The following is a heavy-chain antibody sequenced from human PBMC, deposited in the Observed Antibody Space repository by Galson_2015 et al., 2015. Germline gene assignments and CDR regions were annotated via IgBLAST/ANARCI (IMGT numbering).Heavy chain of an antibody. J-gene: IGHJ6*03. CDR2: FYTGGAT. D-gene: IGHD2-2*02. CDR3: ARGYCSGSSCYTDYYYYYMDV. CDR1: GFTVSTNY. Sequence: SLRLSCAASGFTVSTNYVSWVRQAPGKGLEWVSVFYTGGATYYADSVKGRFTISRDNSKNTVYLQMNSLGAEDTAVYYCARGYCSGSSCYTDYYYYYMDVCGKGTTVTVSS. V-gene: IGHV3-53*01.